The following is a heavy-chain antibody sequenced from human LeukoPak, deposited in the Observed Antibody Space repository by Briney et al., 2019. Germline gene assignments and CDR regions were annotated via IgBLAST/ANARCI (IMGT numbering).Heavy chain of an antibody. CDR2: IYYSGST. CDR3: ATPTMVYASRTADY. V-gene: IGHV4-39*02. J-gene: IGHJ4*02. D-gene: IGHD2-8*01. CDR1: GGSINSSSYY. Sequence: SSETLSLTCTVSGGSINSSSYYWGWIRQPPGKGLEWIGTIYYSGSTSYNPSLQSRVTISADTSKNHFSLKLRSVTAADTAVYYCATPTMVYASRTADYWGQGTLVTVSS.